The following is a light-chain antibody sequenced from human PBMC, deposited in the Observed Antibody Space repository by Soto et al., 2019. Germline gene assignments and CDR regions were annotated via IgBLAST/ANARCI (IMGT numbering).Light chain of an antibody. V-gene: IGKV1-5*03. Sequence: DIRMTQSPSTLSVSVGDRVTITCRASQSISSWLAWYQQKKGKAPKLLIYKASSLESGVPSRFSGSGSGTEFNLTISSLQPDDFATYYCQQYNSYSWTFGQGTKVDIK. CDR3: QQYNSYSWT. J-gene: IGKJ1*01. CDR1: QSISSW. CDR2: KAS.